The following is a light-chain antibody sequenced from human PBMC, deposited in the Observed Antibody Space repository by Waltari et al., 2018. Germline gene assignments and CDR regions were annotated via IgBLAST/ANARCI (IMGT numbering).Light chain of an antibody. Sequence: QSALTQLPSASGSPGQSVTMSCTGTSSDVGGANDVSWYQQHPGKAPKLLIYQVSKRPSGVPDRFSGSKSGNTASLTVSGLQAEDEAEYFCTSHAGTNSVFGGGTKLTVL. V-gene: IGLV2-8*01. CDR3: TSHAGTNSV. CDR2: QVS. CDR1: SSDVGGAND. J-gene: IGLJ3*02.